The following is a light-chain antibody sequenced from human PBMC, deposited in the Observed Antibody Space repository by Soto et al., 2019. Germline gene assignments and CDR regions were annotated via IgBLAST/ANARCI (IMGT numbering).Light chain of an antibody. J-gene: IGLJ2*01. CDR3: AAWDDSLSTVL. Sequence: QPVLTQPPSASGTPGQRASISCSGSSSNIGSNYVYWYQQLPGTAPKLLIYRNNQRPSGVPDRFSGSKSGTSASLAISGLRSEDEADYYCAAWDDSLSTVLFGGGTKLTVL. CDR1: SSNIGSNY. V-gene: IGLV1-47*01. CDR2: RNN.